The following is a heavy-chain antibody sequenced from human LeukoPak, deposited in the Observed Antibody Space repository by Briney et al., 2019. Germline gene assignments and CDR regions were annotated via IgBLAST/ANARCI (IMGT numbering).Heavy chain of an antibody. J-gene: IGHJ3*02. Sequence: PGGSLGLSCAASGFTFSSYAMHWVRQAPRKGLEWVAVISYDGSNKYYADSVKGRFTISRDNSKNTLYLQMNSLRAEDTAVYYCAIPRWLQSILSGGAFDIWGQGTMVTVSS. D-gene: IGHD5-24*01. V-gene: IGHV3-30*04. CDR1: GFTFSSYA. CDR2: ISYDGSNK. CDR3: AIPRWLQSILSGGAFDI.